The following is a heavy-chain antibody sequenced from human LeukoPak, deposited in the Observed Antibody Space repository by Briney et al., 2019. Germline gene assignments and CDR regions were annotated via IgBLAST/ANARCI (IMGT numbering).Heavy chain of an antibody. Sequence: PSETLSLTCTVSGGSISRYYWSWIRQPPGKGLEWIGYIYYSGSTNYNPSLKGRVTISVDTSKNQFSLKVTSVTAADTAIYYCARHDSSGYKYWGQGTLVTVSS. D-gene: IGHD3-22*01. J-gene: IGHJ4*02. V-gene: IGHV4-59*08. CDR3: ARHDSSGYKY. CDR1: GGSISRYY. CDR2: IYYSGST.